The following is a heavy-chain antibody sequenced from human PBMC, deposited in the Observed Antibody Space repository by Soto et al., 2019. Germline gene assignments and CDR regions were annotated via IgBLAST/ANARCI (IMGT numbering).Heavy chain of an antibody. Sequence: EVQLVESGGGLVKPGGSLRLSCAASGFTFSSYSMNWVRQAPGKGLEWVSSISSSSSYIYYADSVKGRFTISRDNAKNSLYLQMNSLRAEDTAVYYCARGPAVTTMGVDYWGQGTLVTVSS. CDR2: ISSSSSYI. CDR3: ARGPAVTTMGVDY. CDR1: GFTFSSYS. J-gene: IGHJ4*02. D-gene: IGHD4-4*01. V-gene: IGHV3-21*01.